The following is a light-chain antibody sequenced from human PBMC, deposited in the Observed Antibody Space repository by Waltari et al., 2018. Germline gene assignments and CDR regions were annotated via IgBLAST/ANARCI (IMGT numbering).Light chain of an antibody. CDR3: QSYDDSLRGVV. CDR2: DNN. V-gene: IGLV1-40*01. Sequence: QSVLTQPPSVSGAPGQRVTIPCTGSRSNIGACYDVHWYQQLPGTAPKLLIYDNNNRPSGVPDRFAGSKSGTSASLAITGLQAEDEADYYCQSYDDSLRGVVFGGGTKLTVL. CDR1: RSNIGACYD. J-gene: IGLJ2*01.